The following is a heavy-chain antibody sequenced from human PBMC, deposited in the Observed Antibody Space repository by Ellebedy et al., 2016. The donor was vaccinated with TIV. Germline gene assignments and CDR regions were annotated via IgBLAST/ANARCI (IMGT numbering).Heavy chain of an antibody. CDR1: GFTFSDYY. CDR2: ISYDGSNK. J-gene: IGHJ1*01. V-gene: IGHV3-30*03. CDR3: ARGVVVATPQYFQY. Sequence: GGSLRLSCAASGFTFSDYYMSWVRQAPGKGLEWVVVISYDGSNKYYADSVKGRFTISRDNSKNTLYLQMNSLRTEDTAIYYCARGVVVATPQYFQYWGQGTLVTVAS. D-gene: IGHD2-15*01.